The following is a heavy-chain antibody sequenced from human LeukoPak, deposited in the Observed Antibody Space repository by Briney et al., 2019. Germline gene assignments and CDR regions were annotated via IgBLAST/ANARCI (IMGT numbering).Heavy chain of an antibody. CDR3: AXXXXXXXQGGYYYYYMDV. J-gene: IGHJ6*03. D-gene: IGHD3-16*01. CDR1: GGTFSSYA. Sequence: SVKVSCKASGGTFSSYAISWVRQAPAQGLELMGGIIPIFGTANYAQKFQGRVTITADKSTSTAYIELSSLRSEDTAVYYCAXXXXXXXQGGYYYYYMDVWGKGTTVTVSS. CDR2: IIPIFGTA. V-gene: IGHV1-69*06.